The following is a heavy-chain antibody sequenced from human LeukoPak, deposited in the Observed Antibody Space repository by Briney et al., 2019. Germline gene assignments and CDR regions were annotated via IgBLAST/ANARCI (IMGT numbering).Heavy chain of an antibody. D-gene: IGHD3-22*01. J-gene: IGHJ6*02. CDR1: GYTFTSYY. V-gene: IGHV1-46*01. Sequence: ASVKVSCKASGYTFTSYYMHWVRQAPGQGLEWMGIINPSGGSTSYAQKFQGRVTMTRDTSTSTVYMELSSLRSEDTAVYYCARDLRRITMTVVPVYGSYYYGMDVWGQGTTVTVSS. CDR3: ARDLRRITMTVVPVYGSYYYGMDV. CDR2: INPSGGST.